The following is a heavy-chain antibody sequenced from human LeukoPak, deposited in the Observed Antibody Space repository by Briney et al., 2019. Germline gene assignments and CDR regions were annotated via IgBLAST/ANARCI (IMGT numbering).Heavy chain of an antibody. J-gene: IGHJ4*02. CDR1: GVTFEDYY. V-gene: IGHV3-11*01. CDR3: ARGENGSFDR. Sequence: GGSLRLSCKGSGVTFEDYYLSWIRQAPGKGLEWISYISSTGGVKFYADPVKGRFIISRDNAMNSVYMEMNDLTAEDTAFYYCARGENGSFDRWGQGTLVIVSS. D-gene: IGHD5-24*01. CDR2: ISSTGGVK.